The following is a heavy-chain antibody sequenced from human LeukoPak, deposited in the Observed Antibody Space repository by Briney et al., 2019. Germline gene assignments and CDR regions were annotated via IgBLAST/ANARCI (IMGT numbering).Heavy chain of an antibody. CDR1: GFTFSSYS. V-gene: IGHV3-21*01. CDR3: ATDRPFDAFDI. Sequence: GGSLRLSCAASGFTFSSYSMNWVRQAPGKGLEWVSSISSSSSYIYCADSVKGRFTISRDNAKNSLYLQMNSLRAEDTAVYYCATDRPFDAFDIWGQGTMVTVSS. CDR2: ISSSSSYI. J-gene: IGHJ3*02.